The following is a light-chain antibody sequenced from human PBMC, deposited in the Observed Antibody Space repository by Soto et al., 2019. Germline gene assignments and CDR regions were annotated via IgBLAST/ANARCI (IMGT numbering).Light chain of an antibody. V-gene: IGKV3-11*01. CDR1: QSVSSY. J-gene: IGKJ1*01. CDR3: QQRSNWHPST. CDR2: DAS. Sequence: EIVLTQSPATLSLSPGERATLSCRASQSVSSYLAWYQQKPGQAPRLLIYDASNRATGIPARLSGSGSGTGFTLTITSKVPEDFAVYYCQQRSNWHPSTFGQGNKVEIK.